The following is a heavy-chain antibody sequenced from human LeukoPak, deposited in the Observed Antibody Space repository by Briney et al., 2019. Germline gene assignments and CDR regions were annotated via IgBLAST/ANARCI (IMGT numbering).Heavy chain of an antibody. J-gene: IGHJ4*02. CDR1: GGSISSGGYY. D-gene: IGHD1-26*01. Sequence: SETLSLTCTVSGGSISSGGYYWSWIRQHPGKGLEWIGYIYYSGSTYYNPSLKSRVTISVGTSKNQFSLKLSSVTAADTAVYYCARVRKEWELYYFDYWGQGTLVTVSS. CDR3: ARVRKEWELYYFDY. V-gene: IGHV4-30-4*08. CDR2: IYYSGST.